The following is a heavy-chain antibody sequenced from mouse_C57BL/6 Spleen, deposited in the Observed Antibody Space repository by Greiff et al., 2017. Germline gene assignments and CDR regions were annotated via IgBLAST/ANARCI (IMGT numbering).Heavy chain of an antibody. Sequence: VQGVESGAELVKPGASVKLSCKASGYTFTEYTIHWVKQRSGQGLEWIGWFYPGSGSIKYNEKFKDKATLTADKSSSTVYMELSRLTSEESAVYFCARHEGPYGLFDYWGQGTTLTVSS. J-gene: IGHJ2*01. V-gene: IGHV1-62-2*01. D-gene: IGHD1-1*02. CDR1: GYTFTEYT. CDR3: ARHEGPYGLFDY. CDR2: FYPGSGSI.